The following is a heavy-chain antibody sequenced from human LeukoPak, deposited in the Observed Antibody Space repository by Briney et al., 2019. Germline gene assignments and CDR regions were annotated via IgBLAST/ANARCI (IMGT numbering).Heavy chain of an antibody. CDR3: AKDLSWGAARPSAFDI. CDR1: GFTFSSYA. CDR2: ISGSGGST. J-gene: IGHJ3*02. Sequence: PGGSLRLSCAASGFTFSSYAMSWVRQAPGKGLEWVSAISGSGGSTYYADSVKGRFTISRDNSKNTLYLQMNSLRAEDTAVYYCAKDLSWGAARPSAFDIWGQGTMVTVSS. V-gene: IGHV3-23*01. D-gene: IGHD6-6*01.